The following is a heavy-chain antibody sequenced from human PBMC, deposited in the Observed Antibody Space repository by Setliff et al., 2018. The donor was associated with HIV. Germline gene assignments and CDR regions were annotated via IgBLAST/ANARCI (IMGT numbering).Heavy chain of an antibody. CDR1: GYSISNDYY. CDR2: IYHSGNT. D-gene: IGHD6-19*01. J-gene: IGHJ5*02. V-gene: IGHV4-38-2*02. CDR3: AKDIPGPAINSGRIKNWFDP. Sequence: SETLSLTCFVSGYSISNDYYWGWIRQPPGKGLEWIGSIYHSGNTYYNPSLMSRVTISVDTSNNQFSLRSEDTAVYYCAKDIPGPAINSGRIKNWFDPWGEGTLVTVSS.